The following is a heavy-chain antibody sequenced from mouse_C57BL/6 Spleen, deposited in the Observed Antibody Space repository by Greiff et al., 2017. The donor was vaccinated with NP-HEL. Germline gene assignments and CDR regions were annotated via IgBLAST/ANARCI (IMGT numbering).Heavy chain of an antibody. D-gene: IGHD2-1*01. CDR1: SYTFTSYD. V-gene: IGHV1-85*01. CDR2: IYPRDGST. J-gene: IGHJ2*01. Sequence: QVQLQQSGPELVKPGASVKLSCKASSYTFTSYDINWVKQRPGQGLEWIGWIYPRDGSTKYNEKFKGKATLTVDTSSSTAYMELHSLTSEDSAVYFCANYGNYSYVDYWGQGTTLTVSS. CDR3: ANYGNYSYVDY.